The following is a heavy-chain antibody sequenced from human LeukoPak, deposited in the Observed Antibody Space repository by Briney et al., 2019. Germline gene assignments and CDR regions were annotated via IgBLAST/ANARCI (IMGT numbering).Heavy chain of an antibody. V-gene: IGHV3-20*04. CDR2: IDRNGDST. Sequence: GGSLRLSCAASGFTFDDYGMSWVRQAPGKGLEWVSGIDRNGDSTGYADSVEGRFTISRDNAKNSLYLQMDSLRAEDTAVYYCAKALDSPPYYWGQGTLVTVSS. CDR1: GFTFDDYG. D-gene: IGHD2-15*01. J-gene: IGHJ4*02. CDR3: AKALDSPPYY.